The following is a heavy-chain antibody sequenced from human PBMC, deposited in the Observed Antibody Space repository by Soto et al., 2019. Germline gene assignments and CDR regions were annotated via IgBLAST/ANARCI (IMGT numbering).Heavy chain of an antibody. D-gene: IGHD6-13*01. CDR1: GGSSSSYY. Sequence: SETLSLTCTVSGGSSSSYYWTWIRQPPGKGLEWIGYIYYSGSTNYNPSLKSRVTISVATSKTQFSLKLSSVTAADTAVYYCARLDGYHTYMDVCGEGTTVTLSS. V-gene: IGHV4-59*08. CDR2: IYYSGST. J-gene: IGHJ6*03. CDR3: ARLDGYHTYMDV.